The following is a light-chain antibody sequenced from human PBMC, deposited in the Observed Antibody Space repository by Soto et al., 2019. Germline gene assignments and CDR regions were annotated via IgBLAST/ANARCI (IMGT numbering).Light chain of an antibody. CDR3: LLLYPGARV. Sequence: QAVVTQEPSLTVSPGGTVTLTCGSSTGAVTSGHYPYWFQQKPGQAPRTLIYDTSNKQSWTPARFSGSLLGDEAALTLSGAQPEDEAEYYCLLLYPGARVFGGGTKLTVL. V-gene: IGLV7-46*01. CDR1: TGAVTSGHY. CDR2: DTS. J-gene: IGLJ3*02.